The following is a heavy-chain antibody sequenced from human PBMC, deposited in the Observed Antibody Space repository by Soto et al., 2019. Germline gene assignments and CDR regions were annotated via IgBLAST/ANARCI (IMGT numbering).Heavy chain of an antibody. Sequence: EVQLVESGGGLVQPGGTLRLSCAASGFTFSSYGMNWVRQAPGKGLEWVSSISSSSSYIYYADSVKGRFTISRDNAKNSLYLQMNSLRAEVTAVYYCARDGLGVTVNIYYYGMDVWGQGTTVTVSS. CDR1: GFTFSSYG. J-gene: IGHJ6*02. CDR3: ARDGLGVTVNIYYYGMDV. D-gene: IGHD4-4*01. CDR2: ISSSSSYI. V-gene: IGHV3-21*01.